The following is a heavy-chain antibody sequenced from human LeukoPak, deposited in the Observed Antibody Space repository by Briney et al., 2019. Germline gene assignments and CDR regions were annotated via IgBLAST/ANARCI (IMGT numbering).Heavy chain of an antibody. CDR2: ITGSGHVS. J-gene: IGHJ3*01. V-gene: IGHV3-23*01. CDR3: AKDPNGDFVGAFDS. D-gene: IGHD4-17*01. Sequence: GSLTLSCAASGFTFSAYAMVWVRQAPGRGLEWVSGITGSGHVSYYADSVKDRFAISRDNSKNTLYLQMTSLRAEDAAIYYCAKDPNGDFVGAFDSWGQGTKVIVSS. CDR1: GFTFSAYA.